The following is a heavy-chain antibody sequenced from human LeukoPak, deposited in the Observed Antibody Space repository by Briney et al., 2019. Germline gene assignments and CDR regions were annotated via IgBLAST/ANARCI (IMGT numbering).Heavy chain of an antibody. D-gene: IGHD1-1*01. CDR3: ARVMGGTQADNWFDP. Sequence: ASVKVSCKASGYTFTSYGISWVRQAPGQGLEWMGWVSAYNGNTNYAQKLQGRVTMTTDTSTSTAHMELRSLRSDDTAVYYCARVMGGTQADNWFDPWGQGTLVTVSS. CDR2: VSAYNGNT. V-gene: IGHV1-18*01. CDR1: GYTFTSYG. J-gene: IGHJ5*02.